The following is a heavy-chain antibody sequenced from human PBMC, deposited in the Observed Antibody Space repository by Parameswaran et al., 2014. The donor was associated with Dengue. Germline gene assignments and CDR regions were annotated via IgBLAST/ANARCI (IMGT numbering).Heavy chain of an antibody. V-gene: IGHV1-69*01. CDR3: ARVGVNYYDSSGTHAFDI. J-gene: IGHJ3*02. D-gene: IGHD3-22*01. Sequence: WVRQAPGQGLEWMGGIIPIFGTANYAQKFQGRVTITADESTSTAYMELSSLRSEDTAVYYCARVGVNYYDSSGTHAFDIWGQGTMVTVSS. CDR2: IIPIFGTA.